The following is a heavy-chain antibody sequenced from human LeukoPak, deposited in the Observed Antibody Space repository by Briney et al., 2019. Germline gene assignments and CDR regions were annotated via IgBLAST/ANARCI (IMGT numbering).Heavy chain of an antibody. CDR2: IYHSGTTYSGST. V-gene: IGHV4-34*01. CDR3: ARAGGYGLIDY. CDR1: GESFSGYY. D-gene: IGHD5-18*01. J-gene: IGHJ4*02. Sequence: SETLSLTCAVYGESFSGYYWSWIRQPPGKGLEWIGSIYHSGTTYSGSTYYNPSLKSRVTISLDTSKNQFSLKVGSMTAADTAVYYCARAGGYGLIDYWGQGTMVTVSS.